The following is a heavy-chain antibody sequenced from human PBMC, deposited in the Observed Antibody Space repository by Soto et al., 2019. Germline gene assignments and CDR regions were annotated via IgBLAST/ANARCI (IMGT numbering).Heavy chain of an antibody. V-gene: IGHV3-7*03. CDR1: VFTFSSYW. D-gene: IGHD4-17*01. J-gene: IGHJ4*02. CDR2: IKQDGSEK. CDR3: ARDVTTVTRLDY. Sequence: WWSLRLSCAASVFTFSSYWMSWVRQAPGKGLEWVANIKQDGSEKYYVDSVKGRFTISRDNAKNSLYLQMNSLRAEDTAVYYCARDVTTVTRLDYWGQGTLVTVSS.